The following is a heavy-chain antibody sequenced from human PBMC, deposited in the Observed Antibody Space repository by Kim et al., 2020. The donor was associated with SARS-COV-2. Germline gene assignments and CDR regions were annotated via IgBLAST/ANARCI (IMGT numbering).Heavy chain of an antibody. CDR3: ARDRQQQLTSDAFDI. J-gene: IGHJ3*02. CDR2: ISSSGSTI. Sequence: GGSLRLSCAASGFTFSSYEMNWVRQAPGKGLEWGSYISSSGSTIYYADSVKGRFTISRDNAKNSLYLQMNSLRAEDTAVYYCARDRQQQLTSDAFDIWGQGTMVTVSS. CDR1: GFTFSSYE. V-gene: IGHV3-48*03. D-gene: IGHD6-13*01.